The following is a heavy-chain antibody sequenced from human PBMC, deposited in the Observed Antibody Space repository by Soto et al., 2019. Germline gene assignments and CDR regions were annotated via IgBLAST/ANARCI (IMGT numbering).Heavy chain of an antibody. CDR1: GFTFSNYW. CDR3: ARGFGDGWYGGPDY. D-gene: IGHD6-19*01. J-gene: IGHJ4*02. Sequence: EVQLVESGGGLVQAGGSLRLSCEASGFTFSNYWMNWVRQAPGKGLEWVAYISRDGSEKSYVDSVKGRFTISRDNAKKSLFLQMNSLRVEDTAVYYCARGFGDGWYGGPDYWGQGTLVTVSS. CDR2: ISRDGSEK. V-gene: IGHV3-7*01.